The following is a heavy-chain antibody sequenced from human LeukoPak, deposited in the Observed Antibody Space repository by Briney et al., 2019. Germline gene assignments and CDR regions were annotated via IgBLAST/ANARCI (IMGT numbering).Heavy chain of an antibody. V-gene: IGHV4-31*02. J-gene: IGHJ5*02. Sequence: LRLSCAASGFTFSSYWMHWVRQHPGKGLEWIGYIYYSGSTYYNPSLKSRVTISVDTSKNQFSLKLRSVTAVDTAVYYCARGWFDPWGQGTLVTVSS. CDR3: ARGWFDP. CDR1: GFTFSSYW. CDR2: IYYSGST.